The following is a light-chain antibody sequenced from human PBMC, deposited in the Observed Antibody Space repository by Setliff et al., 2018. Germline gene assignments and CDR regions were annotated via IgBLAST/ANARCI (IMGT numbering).Light chain of an antibody. V-gene: IGLV2-14*03. CDR1: SSDIGGYDY. Sequence: QSVLTQPASVSGSPGQSITISCTGTSSDIGGYDYVSWYQQHPGKAPKLIIYDVTKRPSGVSDRFSGSKSGDTASLTVSGLQADDEADYYCCSYGGDFTWVFGGGTK. J-gene: IGLJ3*02. CDR3: CSYGGDFTWV. CDR2: DVT.